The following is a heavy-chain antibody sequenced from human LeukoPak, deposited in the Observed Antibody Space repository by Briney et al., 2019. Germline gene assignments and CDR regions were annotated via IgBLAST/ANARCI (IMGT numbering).Heavy chain of an antibody. D-gene: IGHD4-23*01. J-gene: IGHJ4*02. Sequence: GKSLRLSCAASGFTFSSYAMSWVRQAPGKGLEWVSVISGSGGNTYYADSVKGRFTISRDNSKNTLYLQMNSLRAEDTAVYFCAKQWVYGGPFDFWGQGTLVTVSS. V-gene: IGHV3-23*01. CDR3: AKQWVYGGPFDF. CDR1: GFTFSSYA. CDR2: ISGSGGNT.